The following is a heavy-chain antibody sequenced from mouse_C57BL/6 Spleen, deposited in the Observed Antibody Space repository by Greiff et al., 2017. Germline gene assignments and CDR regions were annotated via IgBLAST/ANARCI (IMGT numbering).Heavy chain of an antibody. Sequence: QVQLKESGPELVKPGASVKLSCKASGYTFTSYDINGVKQRPGQGLEWIGWIYPRDGSTKYNEKFKGKATLTVDTSSSTAYMELHSLTSEDSAVYFCARKRNWNFDYWGQGTTLTVSS. J-gene: IGHJ2*01. D-gene: IGHD4-1*01. CDR3: ARKRNWNFDY. V-gene: IGHV1-85*01. CDR2: IYPRDGST. CDR1: GYTFTSYD.